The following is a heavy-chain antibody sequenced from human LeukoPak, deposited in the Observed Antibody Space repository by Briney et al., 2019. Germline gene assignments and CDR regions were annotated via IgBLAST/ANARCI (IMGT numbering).Heavy chain of an antibody. CDR2: IKQDGSEK. CDR3: AKDLMPRRRESWNRIPAAGPQPPDY. V-gene: IGHV3-7*01. J-gene: IGHJ4*02. D-gene: IGHD6-13*01. CDR1: GFTFSSYW. Sequence: GGSLRLSCAASGFTFSSYWMSWVRQAPGKGLEWVANIKQDGSEKYYVDSVKGRFTISRDNSKNTLSLQMNSLRADDTAVYYCAKDLMPRRRESWNRIPAAGPQPPDYWGQGTLVTVSS.